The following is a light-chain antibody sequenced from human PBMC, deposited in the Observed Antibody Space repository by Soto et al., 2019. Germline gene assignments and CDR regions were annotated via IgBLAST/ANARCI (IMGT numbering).Light chain of an antibody. CDR2: EVN. CDR1: SSDVGGYDR. Sequence: QSVLTQPASVSGSPGQSITISCTGTSSDVGGYDRVSWYQHHPGKAPTLMIYEVNKRPSGVSYRFSGSKSGNMASLTISGLQAEDEADYYCCSSVGGPIWVFGGGTKLTVL. V-gene: IGLV2-23*02. CDR3: CSSVGGPIWV. J-gene: IGLJ3*02.